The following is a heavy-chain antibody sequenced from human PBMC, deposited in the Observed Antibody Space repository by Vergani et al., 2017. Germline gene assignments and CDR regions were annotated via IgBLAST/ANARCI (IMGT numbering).Heavy chain of an antibody. CDR2: IRGSDGST. D-gene: IGHD1-1*01. CDR1: GFTFRSYA. J-gene: IGHJ4*02. CDR3: AEYRYDWNDGGDLDY. V-gene: IGHV3-23*01. Sequence: DVQLLVSGGGLVQPGGSLRLSCAASGFTFRSYAMRWLRQAPGKELEWVLAIRGSDGSTYYADSVKGRFTISRDNSKNTLYLQMNSLRAEDTAVYYCAEYRYDWNDGGDLDYWGQGTLVTVSS.